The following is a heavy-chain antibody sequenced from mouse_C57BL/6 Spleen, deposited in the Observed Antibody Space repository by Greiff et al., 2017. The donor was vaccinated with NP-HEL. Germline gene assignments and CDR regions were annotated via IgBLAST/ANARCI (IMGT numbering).Heavy chain of an antibody. D-gene: IGHD1-1*01. CDR2: IDPNSGGT. V-gene: IGHV1-72*01. J-gene: IGHJ1*03. CDR3: ARSDGSSYGYWYFDV. Sequence: QVQLQQPGAELVKPGASVKLSCKASGYTFTSYWMHWVKQRPGRGLEWIGRIDPNSGGTKYNEKFKSKATLTVDKPSSTAYMQLSSLTSEDSAVYYCARSDGSSYGYWYFDVWGTGTTVTVSS. CDR1: GYTFTSYW.